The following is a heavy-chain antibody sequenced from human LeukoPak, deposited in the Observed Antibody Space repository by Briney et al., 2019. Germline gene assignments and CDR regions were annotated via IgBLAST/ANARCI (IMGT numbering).Heavy chain of an antibody. CDR3: ARAGGYYDSSGSDY. J-gene: IGHJ4*02. CDR1: GFTFSSYS. V-gene: IGHV3-48*04. Sequence: GGSLRLSCAASGFTFSSYSMNWVRQAPGKGLEWVSYISSSSSTIYYADSVKGRFTISRDNAKNSLYLQMNSLRAEDTAVYYCARAGGYYDSSGSDYWGQGTLVTVSS. CDR2: ISSSSSTI. D-gene: IGHD3-22*01.